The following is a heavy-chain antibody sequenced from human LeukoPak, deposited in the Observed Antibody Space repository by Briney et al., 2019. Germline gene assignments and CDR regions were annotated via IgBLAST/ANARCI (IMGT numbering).Heavy chain of an antibody. Sequence: ASVKVSCKASGYTFTGYYMHWVRQAPGQGLEWMGWINLNSGDTNYAQKFQGRVTMTRDTSINTAYMELSRLRSDDTAVYYCARGGIPHYYYYMDVWGKGTTVTVSS. J-gene: IGHJ6*03. D-gene: IGHD1-1*01. V-gene: IGHV1-2*02. CDR2: INLNSGDT. CDR1: GYTFTGYY. CDR3: ARGGIPHYYYYMDV.